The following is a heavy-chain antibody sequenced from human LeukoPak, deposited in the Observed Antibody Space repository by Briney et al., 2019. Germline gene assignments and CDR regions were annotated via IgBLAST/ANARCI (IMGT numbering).Heavy chain of an antibody. Sequence: SETLSLTCIVSGGSISSYYWSWIRQPPGKGLEWIGYIYYSGSTNYNPSLKSRVTISVDTSKNQFSLKLSSVTAADTAVYYCARLGIAVAVMDVWGQGTTVTVSS. D-gene: IGHD6-19*01. CDR2: IYYSGST. V-gene: IGHV4-59*08. J-gene: IGHJ6*02. CDR3: ARLGIAVAVMDV. CDR1: GGSISSYY.